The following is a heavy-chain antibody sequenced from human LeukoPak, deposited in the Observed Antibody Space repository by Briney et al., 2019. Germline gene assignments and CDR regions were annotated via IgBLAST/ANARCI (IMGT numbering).Heavy chain of an antibody. CDR1: GFTFSSYA. CDR3: AKDRGTTKYYDILTGSLN. Sequence: GGSLRLSCAASGFTFSSYAMSWVRQAPGKGVEWVSAISGSGGSTYYADSVKGRFTISRDNSKNTLYLQMNSLRAEDTAVYYCAKDRGTTKYYDILTGSLNWGQGTLVTVSS. CDR2: ISGSGGST. V-gene: IGHV3-23*01. J-gene: IGHJ4*02. D-gene: IGHD3-9*01.